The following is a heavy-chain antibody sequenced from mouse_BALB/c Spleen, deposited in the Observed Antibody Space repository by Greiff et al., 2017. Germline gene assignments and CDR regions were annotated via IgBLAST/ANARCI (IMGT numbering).Heavy chain of an antibody. V-gene: IGHV1-66*01. CDR2: ICPGSGNT. Sequence: QVQLQQSGPELVKPGASVKISCKASGYSFTSYYIHWVKQRPGQGLEWIGWICPGSGNTKYNEKFKGKATLTADTSSSTAYMQLSSLTSEDSAVYFCARDRYEGDALADWGQGTLVTVSA. D-gene: IGHD2-14*01. J-gene: IGHJ3*01. CDR1: GYSFTSYY. CDR3: ARDRYEGDALAD.